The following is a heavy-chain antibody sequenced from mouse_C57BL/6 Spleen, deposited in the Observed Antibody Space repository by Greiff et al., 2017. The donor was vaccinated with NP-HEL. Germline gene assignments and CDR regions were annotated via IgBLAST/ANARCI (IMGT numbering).Heavy chain of an antibody. V-gene: IGHV1-82*01. Sequence: QVQLQQSGPELVKPGASVKISCKASGYAFSSSWMNWVKQRPGKGLEWIGRIYPGDGDTNYNGKFKGKATLTADKSSSTAYMQLSSLTSEDSAVYFCARGGSNWTWFAYWGQGTLVTVSA. CDR1: GYAFSSSW. D-gene: IGHD4-1*01. J-gene: IGHJ3*01. CDR2: IYPGDGDT. CDR3: ARGGSNWTWFAY.